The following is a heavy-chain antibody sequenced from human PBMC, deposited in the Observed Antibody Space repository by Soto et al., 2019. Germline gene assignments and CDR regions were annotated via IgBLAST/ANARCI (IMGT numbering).Heavy chain of an antibody. CDR1: GYTLTELS. CDR3: ATGDSTRWELSLYYFDY. V-gene: IGHV1-24*01. Sequence: GXSVKVSCKVSGYTLTELSMHWVRQAPGKGLEWMGGFDPEDGETIYAQKFQGRVTMTEDTSTDTAYMELRSLRSEDTAVYYCATGDSTRWELSLYYFDYWGQGTLVTVSS. D-gene: IGHD1-26*01. J-gene: IGHJ4*02. CDR2: FDPEDGET.